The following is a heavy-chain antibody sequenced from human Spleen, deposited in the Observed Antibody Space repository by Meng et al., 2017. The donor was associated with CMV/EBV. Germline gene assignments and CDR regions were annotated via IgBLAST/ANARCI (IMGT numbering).Heavy chain of an antibody. D-gene: IGHD3-22*01. CDR2: AYYSGST. J-gene: IGHJ4*02. Sequence: SETLSLTCTVSGGSISSSSYYWGWIRQPPGKGLEWIGSAYYSGSTRHNPSLKSRVTMSVDTSKNQFSLKLSSVTAADTAVYYCARDLYYYDTSGYHLWGQGTLVTVSS. V-gene: IGHV4-39*07. CDR1: GGSISSSSYY. CDR3: ARDLYYYDTSGYHL.